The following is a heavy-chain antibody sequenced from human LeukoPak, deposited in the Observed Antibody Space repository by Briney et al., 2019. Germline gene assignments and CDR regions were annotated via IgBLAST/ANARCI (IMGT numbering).Heavy chain of an antibody. J-gene: IGHJ4*02. CDR1: GFTFSSYA. CDR2: IKQDGSEK. V-gene: IGHV3-7*01. Sequence: GGSLRLSCAASGFTFSSYAMSWVRQAPGKGLEWVANIKQDGSEKYYVDSVKGRFTISRDNAKNSLYLQMNSLRAEDTAVYYCARDRRYDFWSGYYPFDYWGQGTLVTVSS. CDR3: ARDRRYDFWSGYYPFDY. D-gene: IGHD3-3*01.